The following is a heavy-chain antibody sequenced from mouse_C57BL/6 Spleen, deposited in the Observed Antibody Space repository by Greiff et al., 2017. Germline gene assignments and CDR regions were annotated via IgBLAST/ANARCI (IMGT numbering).Heavy chain of an antibody. V-gene: IGHV5-17*01. CDR3: ASPYYYGSSSFYYAMDY. CDR1: GFTFSDYG. D-gene: IGHD1-1*01. Sequence: EVHLVESGGGLVKPGGSLKLSCAASGFTFSDYGMHWVRQAPEKGLEWVAYISSGSSTIYYADTVKGRFTISRDNAKNTLFLQMTSLRSEDTAMYYCASPYYYGSSSFYYAMDYWGQGTSVTVSS. J-gene: IGHJ4*01. CDR2: ISSGSSTI.